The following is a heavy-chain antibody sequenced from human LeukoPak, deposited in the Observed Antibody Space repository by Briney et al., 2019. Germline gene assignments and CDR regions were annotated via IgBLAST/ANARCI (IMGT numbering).Heavy chain of an antibody. V-gene: IGHV3-74*01. CDR2: INSDGSST. CDR1: GFTLSSYW. D-gene: IGHD2-21*02. Sequence: GGSLRLSCAASGFTLSSYWMHWVRQAPGKGLVWVSRINSDGSSTSYADSVKGRFTISRDNAKNSLYLQMNSLRAEDTALYYCARIGDPGIYSYYMDVWGKGTTVTVSS. CDR3: ARIGDPGIYSYYMDV. J-gene: IGHJ6*03.